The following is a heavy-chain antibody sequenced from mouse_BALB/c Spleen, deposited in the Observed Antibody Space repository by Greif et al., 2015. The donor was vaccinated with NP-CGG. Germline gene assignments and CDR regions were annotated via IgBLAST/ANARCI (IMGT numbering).Heavy chain of an antibody. CDR3: ARDMRSYAMDY. CDR1: GFTFSSYT. J-gene: IGHJ4*01. CDR2: ISSGGGNT. D-gene: IGHD2-3*01. V-gene: IGHV5-9*03. Sequence: EVKLMESGGGLVKPGGSLKLSCAASGFTFSSYTMSWVRQTPEKRLEWVATISSGGGNTHYPDSVKGRFTISRDNAKNNLYLQMSSLRSEDTALYYCARDMRSYAMDYWGQGTSVTVSS.